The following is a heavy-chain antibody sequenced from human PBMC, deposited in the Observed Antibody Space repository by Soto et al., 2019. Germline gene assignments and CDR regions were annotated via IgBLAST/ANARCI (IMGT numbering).Heavy chain of an antibody. CDR3: ATALGYCSSTSCGN. CDR1: GFTFSSYA. CDR2: ISGSGGST. V-gene: IGHV3-23*01. D-gene: IGHD2-2*01. Sequence: GGSLRLSCTASGFTFSSYAMSWVRQAPGKGLEWVSAISGSGGSTYYADSVKGRFTISRDNSKNTLYLQMNSLRAEDTAVYYCATALGYCSSTSCGNWGQGTLVTVSS. J-gene: IGHJ4*02.